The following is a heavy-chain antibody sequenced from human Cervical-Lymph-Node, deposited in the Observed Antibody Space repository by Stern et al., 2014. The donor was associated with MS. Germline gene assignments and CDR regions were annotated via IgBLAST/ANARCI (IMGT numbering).Heavy chain of an antibody. CDR1: GGSMSSYH. CDR2: VYFSGST. D-gene: IGHD2-15*01. V-gene: IGHV4-39*01. J-gene: IGHJ2*01. CDR3: ARQGYCSGATCYYWYFDL. Sequence: QLQLQESGPGLVKPSETLSLTCIVSGGSMSSYHWGWIRQPPGKGLEWIGTVYFSGSTYYNPSLKNRVTISVGKNQFSMQLTSVTAADTAVYYCARQGYCSGATCYYWYFDLWGRGTLVTVSS.